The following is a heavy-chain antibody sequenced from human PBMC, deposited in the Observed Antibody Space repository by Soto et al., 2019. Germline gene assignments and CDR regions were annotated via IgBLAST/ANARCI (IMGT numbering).Heavy chain of an antibody. CDR1: GYTFTGYY. J-gene: IGHJ6*02. CDR3: ARDDDIVVVPAATNYYGMDV. V-gene: IGHV1-2*02. CDR2: INPNSGDT. D-gene: IGHD2-2*01. Sequence: ASVKVSCKASGYTFTGYYVHWVRQAPGQGLEWMGWINPNSGDTYLAQKFQGRVTITADKSTSTAYMELSSLRSEDTAVYYCARDDDIVVVPAATNYYGMDVWGQGTTVTVSS.